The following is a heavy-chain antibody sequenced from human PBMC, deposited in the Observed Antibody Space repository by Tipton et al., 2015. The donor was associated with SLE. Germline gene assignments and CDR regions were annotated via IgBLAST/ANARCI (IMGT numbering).Heavy chain of an antibody. J-gene: IGHJ6*03. CDR1: GGSISSDY. Sequence: TLSLTCTVSGGSISSDYWSWIRQPPGKGLEWIGYIYYSGSTNYNPSLKSRVTISVDTSKNQFSLKLSSVTAADTAVYYCARGSGSSSAHYYYYYMDVWGKGTTVTVSS. D-gene: IGHD6-6*01. CDR3: ARGSGSSSAHYYYYYMDV. CDR2: IYYSGST. V-gene: IGHV4-59*01.